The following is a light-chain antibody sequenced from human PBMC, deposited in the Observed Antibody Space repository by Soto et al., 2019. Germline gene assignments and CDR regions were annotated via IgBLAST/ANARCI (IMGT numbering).Light chain of an antibody. CDR3: QQYGSSLFT. V-gene: IGKV3-20*01. J-gene: IGKJ3*01. Sequence: EIVLTQSPGTLSLSPGERATLSCRASQSVSSSYLAWYQQKPGQAPRLLIYGASSRATGIPDRFSGSGSGTDFTLTISRLEPEDFAVYYCQQYGSSLFTFGPGTXVXXK. CDR1: QSVSSSY. CDR2: GAS.